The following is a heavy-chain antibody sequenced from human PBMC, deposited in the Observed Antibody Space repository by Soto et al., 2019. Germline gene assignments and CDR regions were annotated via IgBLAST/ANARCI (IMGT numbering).Heavy chain of an antibody. J-gene: IGHJ3*02. V-gene: IGHV3-21*01. Sequence: GGSLRLSCAASGFTFSNAWINWVRQAPGKGLEWVSSISSSSSYIYYADSVKGRFTISRDNAKNSLYLQMNSLRAEDTAVYYCARTGDCSGGSCPLGAFDIWGQGTMVTVSS. CDR3: ARTGDCSGGSCPLGAFDI. CDR2: ISSSSSYI. CDR1: GFTFSNAW. D-gene: IGHD2-15*01.